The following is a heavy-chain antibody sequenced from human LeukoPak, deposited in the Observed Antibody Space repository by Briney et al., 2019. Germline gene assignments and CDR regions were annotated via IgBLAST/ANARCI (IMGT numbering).Heavy chain of an antibody. Sequence: GGSLRLSCAASGFTFSSYAMSWVRQAPGKGLEWVSANSGSGGSTYYADSVKGRFTISRDNSKNTLYLQMNSLRAEDTAVYYCAKILTTVTSYYYGMDVWGQGTTVTVSS. V-gene: IGHV3-23*01. CDR3: AKILTTVTSYYYGMDV. CDR1: GFTFSSYA. CDR2: NSGSGGST. J-gene: IGHJ6*02. D-gene: IGHD4-11*01.